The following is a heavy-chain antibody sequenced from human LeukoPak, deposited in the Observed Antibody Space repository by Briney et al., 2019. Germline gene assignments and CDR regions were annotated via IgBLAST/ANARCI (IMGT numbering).Heavy chain of an antibody. CDR2: IHSDGSST. CDR3: ARVRYDFWSGYDNWFDP. J-gene: IGHJ5*02. V-gene: IGHV3-74*01. CDR1: GFTFSSYW. Sequence: PGGSLRLSCAASGFTFSSYWMHWVRQAPGKGLVWVSRIHSDGSSTSYADSVKGRFTISRDNAKNTLYLQMNSLRAEDTAVYCCARVRYDFWSGYDNWFDPWGQGTLVTVSS. D-gene: IGHD3-3*01.